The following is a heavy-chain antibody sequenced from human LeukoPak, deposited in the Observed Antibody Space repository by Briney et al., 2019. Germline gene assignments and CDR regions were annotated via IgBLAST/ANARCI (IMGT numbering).Heavy chain of an antibody. Sequence: PSETLSLTCAVYGVSFSGYYWSWIRQPPGKGLEWIGEINHSGSTNYNPSLKSRVTISVDTSKNQFSLKLSSVTAADTAVYYCASLDSSDAFDIWGQGTMVTVSS. CDR3: ASLDSSDAFDI. CDR2: INHSGST. D-gene: IGHD3-22*01. J-gene: IGHJ3*02. V-gene: IGHV4-34*01. CDR1: GVSFSGYY.